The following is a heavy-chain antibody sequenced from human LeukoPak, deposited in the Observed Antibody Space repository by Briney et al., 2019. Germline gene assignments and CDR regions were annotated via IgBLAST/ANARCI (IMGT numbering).Heavy chain of an antibody. CDR1: GGSFSGYY. J-gene: IGHJ5*02. Sequence: PSETLSLTCAVYGGSFSGYYWSWIRQPPGKGLEWIGEINHSGGTNYNPSLKSRVTISVDMSKNQFSLKLSSVTAADTAVYYCAREGPFDPWGQGTLVTVSS. CDR3: AREGPFDP. CDR2: INHSGGT. V-gene: IGHV4-34*01.